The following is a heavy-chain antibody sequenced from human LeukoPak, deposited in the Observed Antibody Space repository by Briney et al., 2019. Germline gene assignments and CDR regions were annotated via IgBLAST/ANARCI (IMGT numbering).Heavy chain of an antibody. J-gene: IGHJ4*02. D-gene: IGHD4-17*01. CDR3: ARGTTVTGYDY. V-gene: IGHV3-48*01. CDR2: ISSGGSPI. Sequence: GGSLRLSCAASGFTFSNSHMNWVRQAPGKGLEWVSYISSGGSPIYYTESVKGRFTISRDNAKNSLYLQMNSLRAEDTAVYYCARGTTVTGYDYWGQGTLVTVSS. CDR1: GFTFSNSH.